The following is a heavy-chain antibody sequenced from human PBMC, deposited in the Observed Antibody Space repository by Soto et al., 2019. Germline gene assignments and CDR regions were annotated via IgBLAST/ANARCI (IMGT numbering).Heavy chain of an antibody. D-gene: IGHD6-13*01. CDR2: MNPNSGNT. J-gene: IGHJ4*02. V-gene: IGHV1-8*01. CDR1: GYTFTSYD. CDR3: TRGAADIGALGY. Sequence: ASVKVSCKASGYTFTSYDINWVRQATGQGLEWMGWMNPNSGNTGYIQKFQGRVTMTRNTSISTAYMELSSLRSEDTAVYYCTRGAADIGALGYWGQGTPVTVSS.